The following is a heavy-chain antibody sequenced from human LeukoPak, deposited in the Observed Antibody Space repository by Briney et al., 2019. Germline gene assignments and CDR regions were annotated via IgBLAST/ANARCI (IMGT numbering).Heavy chain of an antibody. CDR2: INPSGGST. J-gene: IGHJ4*02. CDR1: GYTFTSYY. V-gene: IGHV1-46*01. CDR3: ARDRRLWFGELSSFRLGY. Sequence: ASVKVSCKASGYTFTSYYMHWVRQAPGQGLEWMGIINPSGGSTSYAQKFQGRVTMTRDTSTSTVYMELSSLRSEDTAVYYCARDRRLWFGELSSFRLGYWGQGTLVTVSS. D-gene: IGHD3-10*01.